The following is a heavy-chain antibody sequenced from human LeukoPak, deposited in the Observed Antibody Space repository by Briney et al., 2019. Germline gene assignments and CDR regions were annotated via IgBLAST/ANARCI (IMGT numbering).Heavy chain of an antibody. V-gene: IGHV4-34*01. J-gene: IGHJ1*01. D-gene: IGHD6-13*01. CDR3: ARTIAAAGTRRYFQH. CDR2: INHSGST. CDR1: GGSFSGYY. Sequence: SETPSLTCAVYGGSFSGYYWSWIRQPPGKGLEWIGEINHSGSTNYNPSLKSRVTISVDTSKNQSSLKLSSVTAADTAVYYCARTIAAAGTRRYFQHWGQGTLVTVSS.